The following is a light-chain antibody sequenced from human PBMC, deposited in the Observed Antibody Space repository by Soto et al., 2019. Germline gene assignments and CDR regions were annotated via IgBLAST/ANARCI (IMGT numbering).Light chain of an antibody. V-gene: IGKV1-39*01. CDR1: QSISKY. Sequence: DIQMTQSPSSLATSVGDKVTITCRASQSISKYLNWYQQKPGKAPKLLISVASSLQSEVPSRFSGDGSETDFTLSISSLQPEDSGTYYCRQSFTTPFTFGPGTKVDV. CDR2: VAS. J-gene: IGKJ3*01. CDR3: RQSFTTPFT.